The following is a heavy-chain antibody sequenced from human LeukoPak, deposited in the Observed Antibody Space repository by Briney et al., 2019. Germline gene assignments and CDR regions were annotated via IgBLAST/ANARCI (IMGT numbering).Heavy chain of an antibody. CDR2: ISYDGSNK. Sequence: GGSLRLSCAASGFTFSDYHMNWVRQAPGKGLEWVAVISYDGSNKYYADSVKGRFTISRDNSKNTLYLQMNSLRAEDTAVYYCARDAGNAATPDAFDIWGQGTMVTVSS. CDR3: ARDAGNAATPDAFDI. J-gene: IGHJ3*02. V-gene: IGHV3-30-3*01. D-gene: IGHD6-13*01. CDR1: GFTFSDYH.